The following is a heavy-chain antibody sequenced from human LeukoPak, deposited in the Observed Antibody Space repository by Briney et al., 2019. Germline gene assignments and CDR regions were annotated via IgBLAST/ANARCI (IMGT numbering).Heavy chain of an antibody. J-gene: IGHJ5*02. Sequence: GGSLRLSCAASGFTFSSSAMSWVRQAPGKGLEWVSSISGSGSGGSTYYADSVKGRFTISRDNSKNTLYLQMNSLRAEDTAVYYCAKEFPFDYGHNWFDPWGQGTLVTVSS. D-gene: IGHD4-17*01. CDR3: AKEFPFDYGHNWFDP. CDR2: ISGSGSGGST. CDR1: GFTFSSSA. V-gene: IGHV3-23*01.